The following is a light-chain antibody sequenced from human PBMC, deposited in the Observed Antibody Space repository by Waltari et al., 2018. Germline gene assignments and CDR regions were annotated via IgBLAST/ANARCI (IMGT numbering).Light chain of an antibody. CDR1: PTVPRNH. J-gene: IGKJ1*01. CDR3: QQYASSRT. V-gene: IGKV3-20*01. Sequence: SSRATPTVPRNHLFWYQQKRGQAPMRRIFGAASRATGIPDRFSGSGSGTDFTLTITRLEPEDFAVYYWQQYASSRTFGQGTRVEIK. CDR2: GAA.